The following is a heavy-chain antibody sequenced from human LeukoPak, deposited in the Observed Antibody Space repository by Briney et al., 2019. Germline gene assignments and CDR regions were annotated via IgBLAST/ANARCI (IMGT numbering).Heavy chain of an antibody. J-gene: IGHJ4*02. V-gene: IGHV1-69*05. CDR2: IIPIFGTA. Sequence: SVKVSCKASGGTFSSYAISWVRQAPGQGLEWMGRIIPIFGTANYAQKFQGRVTITTDESTSTAYMELSSLRSEDTAVYYCAGTHCGGDCYIDYWGQGTLVTVSS. CDR1: GGTFSSYA. D-gene: IGHD2-21*02. CDR3: AGTHCGGDCYIDY.